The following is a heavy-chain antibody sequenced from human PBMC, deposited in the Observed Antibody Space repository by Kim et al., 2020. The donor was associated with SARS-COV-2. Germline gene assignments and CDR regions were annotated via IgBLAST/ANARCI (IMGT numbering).Heavy chain of an antibody. CDR1: GGSISGYH. Sequence: SETLSLTCTVSGGSISGYHWSWIRQSPGRGLEWIGYIYYSGNTNYSPPLKSRVTISIDTSKNQFSLKLRSVTAADTAVYYCARGTYDYVWGSYRFVYWGQGTLVTVSS. CDR3: ARGTYDYVWGSYRFVY. V-gene: IGHV4-59*01. CDR2: IYYSGNT. D-gene: IGHD3-16*02. J-gene: IGHJ4*02.